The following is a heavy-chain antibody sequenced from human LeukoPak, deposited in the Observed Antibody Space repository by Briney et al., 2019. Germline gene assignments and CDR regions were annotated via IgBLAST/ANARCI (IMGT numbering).Heavy chain of an antibody. Sequence: PGGSLRLSCAASGFTFSSYAMSWVRQAPGKGLEWVSAISGSGGSTYYADSVKGRFTISRDNSKNTLYLQMNSLRAEGTAVYYCAKDSESVVVIGCFDPWGQGTLVTVSS. CDR1: GFTFSSYA. V-gene: IGHV3-23*01. CDR3: AKDSESVVVIGCFDP. CDR2: ISGSGGST. D-gene: IGHD3-22*01. J-gene: IGHJ5*02.